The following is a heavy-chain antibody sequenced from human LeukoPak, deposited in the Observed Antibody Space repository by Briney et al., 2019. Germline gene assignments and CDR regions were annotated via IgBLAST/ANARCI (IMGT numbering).Heavy chain of an antibody. J-gene: IGHJ4*02. CDR3: AKPLDLSSRSSWLPLLVKKPTYFDY. D-gene: IGHD6-13*01. V-gene: IGHV3-23*01. CDR1: GFTFSNYA. CDR2: FSGSGGGT. Sequence: PGGSLRLSCAASGFTFSNYAMSWVRQAPGKGLEWVSGFSGSGGGTYYADSVKGRFTISRDDSKNTLYLQMNSLRAEDTAVYYCAKPLDLSSRSSWLPLLVKKPTYFDYWGQGTLVTVSS.